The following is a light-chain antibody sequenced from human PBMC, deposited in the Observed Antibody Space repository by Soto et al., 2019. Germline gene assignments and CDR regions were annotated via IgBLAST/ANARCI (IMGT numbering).Light chain of an antibody. J-gene: IGKJ2*02. CDR1: QSISTY. CDR3: QQSYSTPCT. V-gene: IGKV1-39*01. Sequence: DIQMTQSPSSLSASVGDRVTISCRASQSISTYLNWYQQKPGKAPKFLIYSASSLQSGVPSRFSGTGSGTDFTLTISSLQPEDFAPYYCQQSYSTPCTFGQGTKPEIK. CDR2: SAS.